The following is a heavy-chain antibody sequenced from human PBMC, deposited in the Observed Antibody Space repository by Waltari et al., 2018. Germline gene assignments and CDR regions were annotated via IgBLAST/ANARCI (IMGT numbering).Heavy chain of an antibody. J-gene: IGHJ1*01. Sequence: QVQLQQWGAGLLKPSETLSLTCAVYGGSFSGYYWSWIRQPPGKGLEWIGEINHSGSTNYNPSLKSRVTISVDTSKNQFSLKLSSVTAADTALYYCARGSSGWFAYFQHWGQGTLVTVSS. CDR2: INHSGST. V-gene: IGHV4-34*01. D-gene: IGHD6-19*01. CDR3: ARGSSGWFAYFQH. CDR1: GGSFSGYY.